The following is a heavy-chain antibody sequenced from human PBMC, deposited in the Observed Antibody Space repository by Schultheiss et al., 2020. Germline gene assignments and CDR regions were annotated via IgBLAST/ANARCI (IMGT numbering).Heavy chain of an antibody. CDR2: ITSGSGFV. Sequence: GESLKISCAASGFTFSNFGLNWVRQAPGKGLEWVSAITSGSGFVYYADSVKGRFTISRDNAKSSLYLQMHSLRAEDTAVYFCARDNGMDVWGQGTTVTVSS. CDR1: GFTFSNFG. CDR3: ARDNGMDV. J-gene: IGHJ6*02. V-gene: IGHV3-21*01.